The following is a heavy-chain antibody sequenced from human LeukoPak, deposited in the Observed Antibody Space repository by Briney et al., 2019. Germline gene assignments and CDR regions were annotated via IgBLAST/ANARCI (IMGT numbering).Heavy chain of an antibody. Sequence: GGPLRLSCAASGFTFSSYAMHWVRQAPGKGLEYVSAISSNGGSTYYANSVKGRFTISRDNSKNTLYLQMGSLRAEDMAVYYCARAHDLYGSGSYYISPSDYWGQGTLVTVSS. V-gene: IGHV3-64*01. CDR2: ISSNGGST. CDR3: ARAHDLYGSGSYYISPSDY. J-gene: IGHJ4*02. D-gene: IGHD3-10*01. CDR1: GFTFSSYA.